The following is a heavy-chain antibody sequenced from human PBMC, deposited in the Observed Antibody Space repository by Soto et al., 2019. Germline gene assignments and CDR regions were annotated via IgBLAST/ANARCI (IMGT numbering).Heavy chain of an antibody. V-gene: IGHV1-8*01. CDR3: ARPPALGSGIYYNTPPSLDA. J-gene: IGHJ6*04. CDR1: GYGITSYD. D-gene: IGHD3-10*01. Sequence: ASVTGSCQAAGYGITSYDSNWVRQATGQGLEWMGWMNPSSGNTGLAQKFRGRITMTRNTSISTAYMELSSLRSEDTAVYYCARPPALGSGIYYNTPPSLDAWGKGPPVTASP. CDR2: MNPSSGNT.